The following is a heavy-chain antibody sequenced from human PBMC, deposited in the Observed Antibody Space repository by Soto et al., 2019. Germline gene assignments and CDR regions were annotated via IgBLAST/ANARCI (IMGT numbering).Heavy chain of an antibody. CDR1: GYSFTSYW. Sequence: PGESLKISCKGSGYSFTSYWIGWVRQMPGKGLEWMGITYPGDSDTRYSPSFQGQVTISADKSISTAYLQWSSLKASDTAMYYCASLNSSGSAGYYGMAVWGQGTTVTVSS. D-gene: IGHD3-10*01. V-gene: IGHV5-51*01. CDR3: ASLNSSGSAGYYGMAV. CDR2: TYPGDSDT. J-gene: IGHJ6*02.